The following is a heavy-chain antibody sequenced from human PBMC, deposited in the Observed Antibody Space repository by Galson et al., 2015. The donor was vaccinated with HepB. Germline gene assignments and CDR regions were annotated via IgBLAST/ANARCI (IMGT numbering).Heavy chain of an antibody. D-gene: IGHD3-22*01. CDR3: AREERDSSGYYSHYCYGMDV. Sequence: SVKVSCKASGGTLSSYAITWVRQAPGQGLEWMGRIIPILGRTNYAQKFQGRVTITADKLTNIAYMGLSSLRSEDTAVYYCAREERDSSGYYSHYCYGMDVWGQGTTVTVSS. V-gene: IGHV1-69*04. J-gene: IGHJ6*02. CDR1: GGTLSSYA. CDR2: IIPILGRT.